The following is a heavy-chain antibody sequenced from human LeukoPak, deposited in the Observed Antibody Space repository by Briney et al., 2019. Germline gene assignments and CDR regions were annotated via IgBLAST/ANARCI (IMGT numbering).Heavy chain of an antibody. CDR2: ISGSGGST. V-gene: IGHV3-23*01. Sequence: PGGSLRLSCAVSGFTFSSYAMSWVRQAPGKGLEWVSAISGSGGSTYYADSVKGRFTISRDNSKNTLYLQMNSLRAEDTAVYYCAKSVRSLYDILTGYPQHYFDYWGQGTLVTVSS. CDR3: AKSVRSLYDILTGYPQHYFDY. J-gene: IGHJ4*02. D-gene: IGHD3-9*01. CDR1: GFTFSSYA.